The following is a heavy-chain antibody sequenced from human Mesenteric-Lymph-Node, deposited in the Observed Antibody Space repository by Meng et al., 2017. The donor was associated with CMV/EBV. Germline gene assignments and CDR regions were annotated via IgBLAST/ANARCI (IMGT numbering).Heavy chain of an antibody. D-gene: IGHD2-2*01. Sequence: GSLRLSCTVSGGSISSYYWSWIRQPPGKGLEWIGYIYYSGSTNYNPSLKSRVTISVDTSKNQFSLKLSSVTAADTAVYYCATMALGPGYCSSESCYFAYWGQGTLVTVSS. CDR2: IYYSGST. J-gene: IGHJ4*02. CDR3: ATMALGPGYCSSESCYFAY. CDR1: GGSISSYY. V-gene: IGHV4-59*01.